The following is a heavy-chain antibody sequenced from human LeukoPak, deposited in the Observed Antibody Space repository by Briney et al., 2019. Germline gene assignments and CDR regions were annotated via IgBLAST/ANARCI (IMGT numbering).Heavy chain of an antibody. CDR1: GGSFSGYY. D-gene: IGHD3-16*01. CDR2: INHSGST. CDR3: ARQPFDFVWGADY. J-gene: IGHJ4*02. V-gene: IGHV4-34*01. Sequence: SETLSLTCAVYGGSFSGYYWSWIRQPPGKGLEWIGEINHSGSTNYNPSLESRVTISLDTSKNHFSLKLSSVTAADTAVYYCARQPFDFVWGADYWGQGTLVTVSS.